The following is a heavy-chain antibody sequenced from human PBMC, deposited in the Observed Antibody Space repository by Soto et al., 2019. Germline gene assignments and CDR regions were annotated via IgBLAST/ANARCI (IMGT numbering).Heavy chain of an antibody. CDR3: TRVEYYDFCSGYYFDY. D-gene: IGHD3-3*01. J-gene: IGHJ4*02. CDR2: IYSGGST. CDR1: GFTFSSYS. Sequence: GGSLRLSCAASGFTFSSYSMNWFRQAPGKGLEWVSVIYSGGSTYYADSVKGRFTISRDNSKNTLYLQMNSLRAEDTAVYYCTRVEYYDFCSGYYFDYWGQGTLVTVS. V-gene: IGHV3-66*01.